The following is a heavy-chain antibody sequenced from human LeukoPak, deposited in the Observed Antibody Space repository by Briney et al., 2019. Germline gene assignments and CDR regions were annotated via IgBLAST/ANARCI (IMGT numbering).Heavy chain of an antibody. V-gene: IGHV1-69*04. D-gene: IGHD6-19*01. CDR2: IIPILGIA. J-gene: IGHJ1*01. CDR1: GGTFSSYA. Sequence: RASVKVSCKASGGTFSSYAISWVRQAPGQGLEWMGRIIPILGIANYAQKFQGRVTITADKSTSTAYMELSSLRSEDTAVYYCARGPVAGTSSEYFQHWGQGTLVTVSS. CDR3: ARGPVAGTSSEYFQH.